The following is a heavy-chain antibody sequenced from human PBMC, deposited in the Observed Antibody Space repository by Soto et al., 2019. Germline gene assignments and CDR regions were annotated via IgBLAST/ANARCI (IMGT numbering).Heavy chain of an antibody. CDR3: AVLDY. V-gene: IGHV3-30*03. CDR1: GFTFSSYA. CDR2: ISYDGSNK. J-gene: IGHJ4*02. Sequence: PGGSLRLSCAASGFTFSSYAMSWVRQAPGKGLEWVAVISYDGSNKYYADSVKGRFTISRDNYKNTLDLQMNSPRAEDTAVYSCAVLDYWGQGTMLTVSS.